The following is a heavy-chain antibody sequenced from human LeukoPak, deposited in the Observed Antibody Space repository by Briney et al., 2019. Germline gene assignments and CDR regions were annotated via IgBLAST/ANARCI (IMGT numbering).Heavy chain of an antibody. CDR2: IYYSGST. D-gene: IGHD4-17*01. Sequence: SETLSLTCTVSDGSISSSSYYWGWIRQPPGKGLEWIGSIYYSGSTYYNPSLKSRVTISVDTSKNQFSLKLSSVTAADTAVYYCARGVDYGDYLDYWGQGTLVTVSS. CDR1: DGSISSSSYY. J-gene: IGHJ4*02. CDR3: ARGVDYGDYLDY. V-gene: IGHV4-39*01.